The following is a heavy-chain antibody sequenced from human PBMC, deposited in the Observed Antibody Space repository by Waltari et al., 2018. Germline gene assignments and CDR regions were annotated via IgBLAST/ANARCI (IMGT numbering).Heavy chain of an antibody. V-gene: IGHV1-69*05. J-gene: IGHJ4*02. Sequence: QVQLVQSGAEVKKPGSSVKVSCKASGGTFSSYAISWVRQAPGQGLEWMGGIIPIFGTANYAQKFQGRVTSTTDESTSTAYMELSSLRSEDTAVYYCASELLPYYDFWSGYYPSPFDYWGQGTLVTVSS. CDR3: ASELLPYYDFWSGYYPSPFDY. D-gene: IGHD3-3*01. CDR2: IIPIFGTA. CDR1: GGTFSSYA.